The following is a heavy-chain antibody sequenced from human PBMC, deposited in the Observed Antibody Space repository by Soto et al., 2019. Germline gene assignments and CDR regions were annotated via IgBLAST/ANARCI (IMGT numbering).Heavy chain of an antibody. V-gene: IGHV2-5*01. CDR2: IYWNADD. CDR1: GFSLNTRGVG. J-gene: IGHJ3*02. Sequence: QITLKESGPTLVKPTQTLTLTCTFSGFSLNTRGVGVGWIRQPPGKALEWLGIIYWNADDRDSPSLESRLTITRGDSNNQVGLTMSNVEAVDTATYYCVPSTIKDAFKNWGQGTMVTVFS. CDR3: VPSTIKDAFKN. D-gene: IGHD3-10*01.